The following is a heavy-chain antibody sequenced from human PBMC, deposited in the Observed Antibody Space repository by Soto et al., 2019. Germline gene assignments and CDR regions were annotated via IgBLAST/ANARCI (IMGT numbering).Heavy chain of an antibody. J-gene: IGHJ4*02. D-gene: IGHD3-22*01. V-gene: IGHV4-31*03. CDR2: IYYSGST. Sequence: PSETLSLTCTVSGGFIISGGYYWIWIRQHPGKGLEWIGYIYYSGSTYYNPSLKSRVTISVDTSKNQFSLKLSSVTAADTAVYYCARALYYYDSSGYYIGPGVDYWGQGTLVTVS. CDR1: GGFIISGGYY. CDR3: ARALYYYDSSGYYIGPGVDY.